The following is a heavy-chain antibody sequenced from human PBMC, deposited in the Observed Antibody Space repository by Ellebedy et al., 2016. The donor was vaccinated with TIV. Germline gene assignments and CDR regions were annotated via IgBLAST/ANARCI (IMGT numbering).Heavy chain of an antibody. D-gene: IGHD2-8*01. J-gene: IGHJ6*02. CDR1: GFTLRSYS. V-gene: IGHV3-48*01. Sequence: GESLKISCAASGFTLRSYSMNWVRQAPGKGLEWVSYISSSSSTIYYADSVKGRFTISRDNAKNTLYLQMNSLRAEDTAVYYCAKVGIMKVMGYGMDVWGQGTTVTVSS. CDR2: ISSSSSTI. CDR3: AKVGIMKVMGYGMDV.